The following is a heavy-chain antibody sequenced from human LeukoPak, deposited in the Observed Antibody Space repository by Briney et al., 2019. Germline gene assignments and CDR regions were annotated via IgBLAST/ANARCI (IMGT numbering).Heavy chain of an antibody. D-gene: IGHD5-18*01. CDR1: GFTFSSYS. J-gene: IGHJ5*02. CDR2: ISSSSSYI. V-gene: IGHV3-21*01. CDR3: ATLPGYGFNWFDP. Sequence: GGSLRLSCAASGFTFSSYSMNWVRQAPGKGLEWVSSISSSSSYIYYADSVKGRFTISRDNAKNSLYLQMNSLRAEDTAVYYCATLPGYGFNWFDPWGQGTLVTVPS.